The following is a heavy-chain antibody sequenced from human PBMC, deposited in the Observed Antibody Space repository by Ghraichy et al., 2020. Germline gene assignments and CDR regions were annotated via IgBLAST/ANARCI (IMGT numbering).Heavy chain of an antibody. CDR3: ARARDLIDTAMVI. CDR2: ISSSSSYT. D-gene: IGHD5-18*01. J-gene: IGHJ4*02. V-gene: IGHV3-11*06. CDR1: GFTFSDYY. Sequence: GASLRLSCAASGFTFSDYYMSWIRQAPGKGLEWVSYISSSSSYTNYADSVKGRFTISRDNAKNSLYLQMNSLRAEDTAVYYCARARDLIDTAMVIWGQGTLVTVSS.